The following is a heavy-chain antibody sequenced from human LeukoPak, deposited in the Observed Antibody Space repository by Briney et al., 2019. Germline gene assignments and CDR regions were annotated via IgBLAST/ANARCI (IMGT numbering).Heavy chain of an antibody. CDR1: GFTFDDYA. D-gene: IGHD3-10*01. CDR2: ISWNSGSI. J-gene: IGHJ6*02. Sequence: GGSLRLSCAASGFTFDDYAMHRVRQAPGKGLEWVSGISWNSGSIGYADSVKGRFTISRDNAKNSLYLQMNSLRAEDTALYYCAKGLYYYGSGSYSPHYYYYGMDVWGQGTTVTVSS. V-gene: IGHV3-9*01. CDR3: AKGLYYYGSGSYSPHYYYYGMDV.